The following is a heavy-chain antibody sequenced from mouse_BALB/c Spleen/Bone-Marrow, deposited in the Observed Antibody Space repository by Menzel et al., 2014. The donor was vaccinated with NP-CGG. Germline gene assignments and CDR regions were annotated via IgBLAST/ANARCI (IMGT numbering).Heavy chain of an antibody. CDR1: GYTFTDYN. V-gene: IGHV1S29*02. J-gene: IGHJ1*01. CDR2: IYPYNGGT. Sequence: VQPQQSGPELVKPGASVKISCKASGYTFTDYNMHWVKQSHGKSLEWVGYIYPYNGGTGYNQKFKSKATLTADNSSSTAYMELRSLTSEDPAVYYCARELSWYFDVWGAGTTVTVSS. D-gene: IGHD1-1*02. CDR3: ARELSWYFDV.